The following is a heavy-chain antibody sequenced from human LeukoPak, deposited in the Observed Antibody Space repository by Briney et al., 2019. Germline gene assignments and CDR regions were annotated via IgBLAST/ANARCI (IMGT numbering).Heavy chain of an antibody. CDR2: ISSTSSHI. D-gene: IGHD3-10*01. J-gene: IGHJ5*02. CDR1: GFSFDSYT. Sequence: GGSLRLSCAASGFSFDSYTMNWVRQAPGMGLEWVSSISSTSSHIKYADSVKGRLTISRDNGKKSMNLQMTRLRAEDTAVYYCARERDYYYGSGSSNWFDPWGQGTLVAVSS. CDR3: ARERDYYYGSGSSNWFDP. V-gene: IGHV3-21*01.